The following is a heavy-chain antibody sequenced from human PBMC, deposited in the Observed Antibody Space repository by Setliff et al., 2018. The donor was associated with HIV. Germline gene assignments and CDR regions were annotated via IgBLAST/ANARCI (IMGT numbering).Heavy chain of an antibody. D-gene: IGHD3-10*01. Sequence: SVKVSCKASGGTLSIYTINWVRQAPGQGLEWMGGIIPIFGTPNFAPKFQGRVTITADESTKTAYMELSSLRSEDTAVYYCAREGKFRYYYYMDVWGKGTTVTVSS. CDR2: IIPIFGTP. CDR1: GGTLSIYT. CDR3: AREGKFRYYYYMDV. V-gene: IGHV1-69*13. J-gene: IGHJ6*03.